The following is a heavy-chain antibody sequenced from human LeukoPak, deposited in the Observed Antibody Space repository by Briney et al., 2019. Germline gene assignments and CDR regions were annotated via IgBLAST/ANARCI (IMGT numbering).Heavy chain of an antibody. CDR2: MNPNSGNT. J-gene: IGHJ6*03. V-gene: IGHV1-8*01. CDR3: ARAPYFDWWYYYYYMDV. Sequence: ASVKVSCKASGYTFTSYDINWVRQATGQGLEWMGWMNPNSGNTGYAQKFQGRVTTTRNTSISTAYMELSSLRSEDTAVYYCARAPYFDWWYYYYYMDVWGKGTTVTVSS. CDR1: GYTFTSYD. D-gene: IGHD3-9*01.